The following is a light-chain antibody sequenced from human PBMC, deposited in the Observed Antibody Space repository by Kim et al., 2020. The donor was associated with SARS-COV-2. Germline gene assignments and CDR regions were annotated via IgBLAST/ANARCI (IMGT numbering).Light chain of an antibody. Sequence: PVVDRVSITCRGSQSIRRYIKWCKRKTGKAPILLIYAASSLQSGVPSRVSGSGSGTEFTLTISSLQPEDFATYYCQKSYSTPFTYGPETKVDIK. CDR3: QKSYSTPFT. J-gene: IGKJ3*01. CDR2: AAS. V-gene: IGKV1-39*01. CDR1: QSIRRY.